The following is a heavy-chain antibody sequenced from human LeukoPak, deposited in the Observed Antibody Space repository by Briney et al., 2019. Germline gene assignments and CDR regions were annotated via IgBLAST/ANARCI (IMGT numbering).Heavy chain of an antibody. CDR3: VKDRWIQLWGNFDY. Sequence: QPGGSLRLSCAASGFTFSSYAMHWVRQAPGKGLEWVAVISYDGSNKYYADSVKGRFTISRDNSKNILYLQMSSLRAEDTAVYYCVKDRWIQLWGNFDYWGQGTLVTVSS. CDR2: ISYDGSNK. J-gene: IGHJ4*02. V-gene: IGHV3-30*14. CDR1: GFTFSSYA. D-gene: IGHD5-18*01.